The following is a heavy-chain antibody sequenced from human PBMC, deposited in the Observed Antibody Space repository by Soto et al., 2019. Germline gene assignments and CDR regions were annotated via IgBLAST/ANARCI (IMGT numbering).Heavy chain of an antibody. CDR3: ARAGCDGGSCYTLVGLRYGMDV. V-gene: IGHV3-30-3*01. CDR1: GFTFSSYA. Sequence: QVQLVESGGGVVQPGRSLRLSCAASGFTFSSYAMYWVRQAPGKGLEWVAVISYDGNNKYYADSVKGRFTTSRDNSKNTLYLQMNSVRAEDMAVYYCARAGCDGGSCYTLVGLRYGMDVWGQGTTVTVSS. D-gene: IGHD2-15*01. J-gene: IGHJ6*02. CDR2: ISYDGNNK.